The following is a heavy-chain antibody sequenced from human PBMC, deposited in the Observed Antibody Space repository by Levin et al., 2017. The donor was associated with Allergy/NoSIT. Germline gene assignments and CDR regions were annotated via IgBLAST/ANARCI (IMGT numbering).Heavy chain of an antibody. D-gene: IGHD1-26*01. CDR2: INGSGGST. CDR3: AKGGSGSYSVDYFDY. J-gene: IGHJ4*02. Sequence: GESLKISCAASTFTFRSYAMGWVRQAPGKGLEWVSAINGSGGSTYYADSVKGRFTISRDNSRNTLYVQMSNLRAEDTAVYYCAKGGSGSYSVDYFDYWGQGTLVTVFS. V-gene: IGHV3-23*01. CDR1: TFTFRSYA.